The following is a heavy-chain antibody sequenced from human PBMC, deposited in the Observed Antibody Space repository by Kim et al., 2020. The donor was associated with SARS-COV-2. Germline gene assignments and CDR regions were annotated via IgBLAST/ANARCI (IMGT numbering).Heavy chain of an antibody. D-gene: IGHD3-10*01. Sequence: YNPSIKSRVTISVDTAKKQFSLKLSSVTAADTAVYYCARGHYYGSGRLDPWGQGTLVTVSS. V-gene: IGHV4-31*02. CDR3: ARGHYYGSGRLDP. J-gene: IGHJ5*02.